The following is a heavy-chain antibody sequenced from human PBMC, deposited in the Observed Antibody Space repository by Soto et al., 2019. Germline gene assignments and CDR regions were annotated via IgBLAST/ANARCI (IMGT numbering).Heavy chain of an antibody. V-gene: IGHV3-7*05. D-gene: IGHD5-12*01. CDR3: ARDHLPRRHGYNVFDY. J-gene: IGHJ4*02. CDR1: GFTFSSYW. Sequence: EVQLVESGGGLVQPGGSLRLSCAASGFTFSSYWMSWVRQAPGKGLEWVANIKQDGSEKYYVDSVKGRFTISRDNAQNSLYLQMNSLRAEDTAVYYCARDHLPRRHGYNVFDYWGQGTLVTVSS. CDR2: IKQDGSEK.